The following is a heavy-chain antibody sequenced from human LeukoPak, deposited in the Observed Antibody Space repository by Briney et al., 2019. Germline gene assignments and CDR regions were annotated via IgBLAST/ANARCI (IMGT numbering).Heavy chain of an antibody. CDR2: IYTSGST. CDR1: GGSISSYY. Sequence: SETLSLTCTVSGGSISSYYWSWIRQPAGKGLEWIGRIYTSGSTNYNPSLKSRVTMSVDTSKNQFSLKLSSVTAADTAVYYCARGYYDSSGYYKIDYWGQGTLVTVSS. CDR3: ARGYYDSSGYYKIDY. V-gene: IGHV4-4*07. J-gene: IGHJ4*02. D-gene: IGHD3-22*01.